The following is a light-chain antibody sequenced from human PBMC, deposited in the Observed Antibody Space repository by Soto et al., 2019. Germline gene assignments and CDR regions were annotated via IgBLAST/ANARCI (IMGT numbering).Light chain of an antibody. CDR2: WAS. CDR3: QQYYGAPWT. V-gene: IGKV4-1*01. Sequence: DIVMTQSPDSLAVSLGERATTNCKSSQGVLLSSNNRNYLTWYQQRPGQPPKLLIYWASTRESGVPDRFSGSGSGTDFTLTISSLQAEDVAVYYCQQYYGAPWTFGQGTKVEIK. CDR1: QGVLLSSNNRNY. J-gene: IGKJ1*01.